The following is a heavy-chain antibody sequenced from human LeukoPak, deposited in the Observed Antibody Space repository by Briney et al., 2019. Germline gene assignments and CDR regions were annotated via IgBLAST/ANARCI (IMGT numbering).Heavy chain of an antibody. J-gene: IGHJ4*02. CDR3: ARTARTYGSGSYYIG. CDR1: GGSFSGYY. V-gene: IGHV4-34*01. CDR2: INHSGST. Sequence: SETLSLTCAVYGGSFSGYYWSWIRQPPGKGLEWIGEINHSGSTNYNPSLKSRVTISVDTSKNQFSLKLSSVTAADTAVYYCARTARTYGSGSYYIGWGQGTLVTVSS. D-gene: IGHD3-10*01.